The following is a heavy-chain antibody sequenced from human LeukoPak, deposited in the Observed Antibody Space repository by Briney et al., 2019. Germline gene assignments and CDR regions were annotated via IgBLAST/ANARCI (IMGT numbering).Heavy chain of an antibody. CDR3: ARAYSYYYESSGYFFEN. V-gene: IGHV3-53*01. D-gene: IGHD3-22*01. Sequence: GGSLRLSCAASGFTVSTNYMSWVRQAPGKGLEWVSVIYSGGTTDYADSVKGRFTISRDTSKNTLYLQIKSLRVEDTAVYYCARAYSYYYESSGYFFENWGQGTLVTVSS. CDR1: GFTVSTNY. J-gene: IGHJ4*02. CDR2: IYSGGTT.